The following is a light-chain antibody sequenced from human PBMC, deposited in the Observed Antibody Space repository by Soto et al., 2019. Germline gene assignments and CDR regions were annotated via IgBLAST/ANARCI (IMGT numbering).Light chain of an antibody. Sequence: EIVLTQSPGTLSLSPGESATLSCRASQSVYINSLAWYQQRPGQAPRLLFYGPSTRASAVPDRFSASGSGADFALTITRLEPEDFAVYYCQQYGTSPFTFGPGNRVA. CDR1: QSVYINS. CDR3: QQYGTSPFT. V-gene: IGKV3-20*01. J-gene: IGKJ3*01. CDR2: GPS.